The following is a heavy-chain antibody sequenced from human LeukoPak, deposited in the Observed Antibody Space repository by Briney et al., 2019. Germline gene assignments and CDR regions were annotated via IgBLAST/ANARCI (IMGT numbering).Heavy chain of an antibody. Sequence: ASVKVSCKASGYTFIGYYLHWVRQAPGQGLEWMGWINPTSGGTNYAQKFQDRVTMTRDTSINTAYMELSRLTSDDTAVYYCARLVGLSMTASCWGQGTLVIVSS. CDR3: ARLVGLSMTASC. V-gene: IGHV1-2*02. CDR1: GYTFIGYY. CDR2: INPTSGGT. D-gene: IGHD2/OR15-2a*01. J-gene: IGHJ4*02.